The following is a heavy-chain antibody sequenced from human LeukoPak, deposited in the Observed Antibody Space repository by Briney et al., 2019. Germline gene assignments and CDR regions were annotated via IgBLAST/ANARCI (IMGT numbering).Heavy chain of an antibody. CDR3: ARDDSSSWYGAGSFDY. V-gene: IGHV3-66*01. CDR2: IYSGGST. Sequence: GGSLRLSCAASGFTVSSNYMSWVRQAPGNGLEWVSVIYSGGSTYYADSVKGRFTISRDNSKNTLYLQMNSLRAEDTAVYYCARDDSSSWYGAGSFDYWGQGTLVTVSS. CDR1: GFTVSSNY. J-gene: IGHJ4*02. D-gene: IGHD6-13*01.